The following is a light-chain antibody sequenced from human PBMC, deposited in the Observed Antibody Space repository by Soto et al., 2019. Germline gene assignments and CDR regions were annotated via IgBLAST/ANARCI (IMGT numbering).Light chain of an antibody. CDR1: QSINSH. Sequence: DIQMTQSPPSLSASVGDRVTITCRASQSINSHLNWYQQKPGKAPKLLIYKASSLESGVPSRFSGSGSGTEFTLTISSLQPDDFATYYCQQYNSYTITFGQGTRLEIK. CDR2: KAS. V-gene: IGKV1-5*03. CDR3: QQYNSYTIT. J-gene: IGKJ5*01.